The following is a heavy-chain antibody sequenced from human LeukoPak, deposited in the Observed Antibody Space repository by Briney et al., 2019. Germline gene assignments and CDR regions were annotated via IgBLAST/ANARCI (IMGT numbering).Heavy chain of an antibody. CDR2: IYKIGTT. Sequence: SETLSLTCTVFGDSVTGYYLNWVRQPPGKGLEWIGHIYKIGTTNYNPSLKSRLTISADTSKNQSSLKLRSVTAADTAVYYCVIGVGWQPDYLGQGALVTVSS. V-gene: IGHV4-59*02. J-gene: IGHJ4*02. CDR1: GDSVTGYY. D-gene: IGHD2-15*01. CDR3: VIGVGWQPDY.